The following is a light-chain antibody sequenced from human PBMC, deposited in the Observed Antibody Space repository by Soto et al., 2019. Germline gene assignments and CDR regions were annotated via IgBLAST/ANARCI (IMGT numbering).Light chain of an antibody. J-gene: IGKJ4*01. Sequence: ETVMTQSPVTLSVSPGDTATLSCRASQRVSSHLAWYQQKPGQAPRLLIYGASNRATGIPDRFSGSGSGTDFTLTITRLEPEDFAVYYCQQYQSLTFGGGTKVDIK. CDR2: GAS. CDR1: QRVSSH. CDR3: QQYQSLT. V-gene: IGKV3D-15*01.